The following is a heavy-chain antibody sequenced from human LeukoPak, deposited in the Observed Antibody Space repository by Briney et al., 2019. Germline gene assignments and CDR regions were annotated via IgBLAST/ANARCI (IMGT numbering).Heavy chain of an antibody. V-gene: IGHV5-51*01. CDR2: IYPGDSDT. D-gene: IGHD6-13*01. CDR1: GCSFTSYW. J-gene: IGHJ4*01. Sequence: GESLQISCKGSGCSFTSYWIGWVRQMPGKGLEWMGIIYPGDSDTRYSPSFQGQVTISADKSISTAYLQWSSLKASDSAMYYCVRSYTSSWSFDYWGHGTLVTVSS. CDR3: VRSYTSSWSFDY.